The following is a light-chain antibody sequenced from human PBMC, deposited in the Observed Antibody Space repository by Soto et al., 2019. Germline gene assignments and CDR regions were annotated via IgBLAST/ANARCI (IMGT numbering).Light chain of an antibody. J-gene: IGLJ1*01. CDR2: SDT. V-gene: IGLV1-44*01. CDR1: SSNIGSNT. Sequence: QSVLTQPPSASGTPGQRVTMSCSGGSSNIGSNTVSWYQHLPGTAPQLLIYSDTQRASGVADRFSGSKSGTSASLAISGLQSDGEADYYCAAWDDRLNGALFGTGTKLTVL. CDR3: AAWDDRLNGAL.